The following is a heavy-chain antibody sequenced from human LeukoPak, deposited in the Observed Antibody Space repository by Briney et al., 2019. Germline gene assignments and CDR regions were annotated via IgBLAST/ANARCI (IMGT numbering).Heavy chain of an antibody. Sequence: TLPLTCTVSGGSISSDGYYWTWIRQHPGKGLEWIGYIYYSGTTYYNPSLESRVTLSVDTSKNQFSLRLSSVTAADTAVYYCARYRDSGGRLAFDIWGQGTMATVSS. CDR1: GGSISSDGYY. J-gene: IGHJ3*02. CDR3: ARYRDSGGRLAFDI. V-gene: IGHV4-31*03. CDR2: IYYSGTT. D-gene: IGHD2-15*01.